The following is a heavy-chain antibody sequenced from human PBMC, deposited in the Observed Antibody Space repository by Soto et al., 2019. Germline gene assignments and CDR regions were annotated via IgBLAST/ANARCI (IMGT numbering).Heavy chain of an antibody. V-gene: IGHV1-8*01. CDR1: GYTFTSYD. D-gene: IGHD6-13*01. CDR3: ARGPPRRSSSWYDY. CDR2: MNPNSGNT. J-gene: IGHJ4*02. Sequence: ASVKVSCKASGYTFTSYDINWVRQATGQGFEWMGWMNPNSGNTGYAQKFQGRVTMTRNTSISTAYMGLSSLRSEDTAVYYCARGPPRRSSSWYDYWGQGTLVTVSS.